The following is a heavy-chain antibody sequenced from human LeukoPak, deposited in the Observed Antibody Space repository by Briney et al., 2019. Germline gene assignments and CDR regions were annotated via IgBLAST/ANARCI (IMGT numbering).Heavy chain of an antibody. J-gene: IGHJ4*02. CDR3: ARDDSYGYGGSAY. CDR1: GFTFSSYG. D-gene: IGHD5-18*01. CDR2: IWYDGSSK. V-gene: IGHV3-33*01. Sequence: PGGSLRLSCGASGFTFSSYGMHWVRQAPGKGLEWVAVIWYDGSSKYYADSVKGRFTISRDNSKNTLYLQMNSLRAEDAAVYYCARDDSYGYGGSAYWGQGTLVTVSS.